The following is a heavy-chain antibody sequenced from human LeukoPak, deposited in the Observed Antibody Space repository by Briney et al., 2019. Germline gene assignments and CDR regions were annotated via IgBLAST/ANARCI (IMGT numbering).Heavy chain of an antibody. V-gene: IGHV3-48*04. CDR1: GFTFSSYA. D-gene: IGHD2-15*01. CDR3: ASLVVVAARGMDV. CDR2: ISSSSSTI. J-gene: IGHJ6*02. Sequence: GGSLRLSCAASGFTFSSYAMHWVRQAPGKGLEWVSYISSSSSTIYYADSVKGRFTISRDNAKNSLYLQMNSLRAEDTAVYYCASLVVVAARGMDVWGQGTTVTVSS.